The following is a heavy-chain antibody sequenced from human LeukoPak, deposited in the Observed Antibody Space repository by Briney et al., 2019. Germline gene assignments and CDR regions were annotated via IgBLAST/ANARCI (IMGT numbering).Heavy chain of an antibody. CDR2: ISDIGSI. D-gene: IGHD2-8*02. Sequence: KSSETLSLTCTVSGGSNSSYYWSWIRQPPGKGLEWIAYISDIGSINYNPSLKSQVTISLDTSKNQFSLKLSSVTAADTAVYYCAGHHPRNTVDFWGQGTLVTVSS. J-gene: IGHJ4*02. V-gene: IGHV4-59*08. CDR3: AGHHPRNTVDF. CDR1: GGSNSSYY.